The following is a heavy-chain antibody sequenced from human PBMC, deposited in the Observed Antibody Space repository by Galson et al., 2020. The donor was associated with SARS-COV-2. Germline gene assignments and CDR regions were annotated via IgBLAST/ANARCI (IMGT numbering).Heavy chain of an antibody. CDR3: TRGYCSGGSSNSAPDY. D-gene: IGHD2-15*01. CDR2: IKSKTDGGTT. Sequence: PGGSLRLSCSASGLTFSNAWMSWVRQAPGKGLEWVGRIKSKTDGGTTDYAAPVKGRFTISRDDSKSTLYLQMNSLNTEDTAVYYCTRGYCSGGSSNSAPDYWGQGTLVTVSS. J-gene: IGHJ4*02. V-gene: IGHV3-15*01. CDR1: GLTFSNAW.